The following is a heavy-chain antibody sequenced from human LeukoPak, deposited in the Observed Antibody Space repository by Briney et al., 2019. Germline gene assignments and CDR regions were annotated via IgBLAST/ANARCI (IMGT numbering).Heavy chain of an antibody. CDR2: IDPSGGST. CDR1: GYTFTSYY. CDR3: AEDPLRLDSAIIYYFDY. Sequence: ASVQVSCKASGYTFTSYYIHWVRQAPGQGLEWMGIIDPSGGSTNYAQKFQGRVTMTRDTSTSTVYMELSSLRSEDTAVYYCAEDPLRLDSAIIYYFDYWGQGTLVTVSS. D-gene: IGHD6-19*01. J-gene: IGHJ4*02. V-gene: IGHV1-46*01.